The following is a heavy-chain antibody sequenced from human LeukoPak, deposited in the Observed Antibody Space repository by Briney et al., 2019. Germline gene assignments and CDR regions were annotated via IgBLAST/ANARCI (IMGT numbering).Heavy chain of an antibody. Sequence: SETLSLTCTVSGGSVSSGSYYWSWIRQPPGKGLEWIGYIYYSGSTNYNPSLKSRVTISVDTSKNQFSLKLSSVTAADTAVYYCARDSIVVVPAATFDRYYYYGMDVWGQGTTVTVSS. V-gene: IGHV4-61*01. CDR1: GGSVSSGSYY. J-gene: IGHJ6*02. CDR3: ARDSIVVVPAATFDRYYYYGMDV. D-gene: IGHD2-2*01. CDR2: IYYSGST.